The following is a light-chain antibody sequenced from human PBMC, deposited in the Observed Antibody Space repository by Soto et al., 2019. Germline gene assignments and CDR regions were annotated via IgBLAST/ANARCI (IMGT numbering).Light chain of an antibody. V-gene: IGKV3-11*01. CDR3: QQRSNLPPT. J-gene: IGKJ5*01. CDR2: DAS. Sequence: IVFTQSPAPPALSSGERTHLFCRASQFIDRYLAWYRQIPGQAPRLLIYDASNRATGIPDRFSGGGSGTDFTLTISSLEPEDFAVYYCQQRSNLPPTFGQGTRLEI. CDR1: QFIDRY.